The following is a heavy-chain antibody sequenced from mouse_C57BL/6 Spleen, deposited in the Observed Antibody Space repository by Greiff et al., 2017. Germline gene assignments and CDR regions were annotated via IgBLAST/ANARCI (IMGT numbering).Heavy chain of an antibody. CDR1: GYTFTSYW. D-gene: IGHD1-1*01. CDR3: AKGGTTVVADWYFDG. Sequence: VQLQQSGAELVKPGASVKLSCKASGYTFTSYWMHWVKQRPGQGLEWIGMIHPNSGSTNYNEKFKSKATLTVDKSSSTAYMQLSSLTSEDSAVYYCAKGGTTVVADWYFDGWGTGTTVTVS. CDR2: IHPNSGST. J-gene: IGHJ1*03. V-gene: IGHV1-64*01.